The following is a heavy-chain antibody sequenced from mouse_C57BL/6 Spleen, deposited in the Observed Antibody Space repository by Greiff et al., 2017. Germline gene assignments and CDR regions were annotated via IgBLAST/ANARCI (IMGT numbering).Heavy chain of an antibody. Sequence: QVQLQQPGAELVRPGSSVKLSCKASGYTFTSYWMHWVKQRPIQGLEWIGNIDPSDSETHYNQKFKDKATLTVDKSSSTAYMQLSSLTSEDSAVYYCVQTPYDGYSYYFDYWGQGTTLTVSS. D-gene: IGHD2-3*01. CDR2: IDPSDSET. CDR1: GYTFTSYW. J-gene: IGHJ2*01. CDR3: VQTPYDGYSYYFDY. V-gene: IGHV1-52*01.